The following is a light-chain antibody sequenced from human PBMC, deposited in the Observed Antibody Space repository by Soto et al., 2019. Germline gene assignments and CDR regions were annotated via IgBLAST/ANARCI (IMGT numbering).Light chain of an antibody. V-gene: IGLV1-40*01. J-gene: IGLJ2*01. Sequence: QSVLTQPPSVSGAPGQRVTISCTGSSSNIGAGYDVHWYQQLPGTAPKLLIYGNSNRPSGVPDRFSGSKSGTSASLAITGLQAEDEADYYCQSYDSSLVFGGGTKVTVL. CDR3: QSYDSSLV. CDR2: GNS. CDR1: SSNIGAGYD.